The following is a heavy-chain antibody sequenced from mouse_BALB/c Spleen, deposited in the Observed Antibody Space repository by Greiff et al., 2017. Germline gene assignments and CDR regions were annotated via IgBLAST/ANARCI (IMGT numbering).Heavy chain of an antibody. J-gene: IGHJ3*01. V-gene: IGHV5-9-4*01. CDR1: GFTFSSYA. D-gene: IGHD2-4*01. CDR2: ISSGGSYT. Sequence: EVQRVESGGGLVKPGGSLKLSCAASGFTFSSYAMSWVRQSPEKRLEWVAEISSGGSYTYYPDTVTGRFTISRDNAKNTLYLEMSSLRSEDTAMYYCAKTMITTGPWFAYWGQGTLVTVSA. CDR3: AKTMITTGPWFAY.